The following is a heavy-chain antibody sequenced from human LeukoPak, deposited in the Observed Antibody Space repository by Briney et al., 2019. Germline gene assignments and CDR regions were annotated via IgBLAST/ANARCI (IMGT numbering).Heavy chain of an antibody. CDR2: INSDGSST. Sequence: GGSLRLSCAASGFTFSSYWMHWVRQAPGKGLVWVSRINSDGSSTTYADSVKGRFTISRDNAKNTLYLQMNSLRAEDTAVYYCARVKAVAGPIDYWGQGTLVTVSS. D-gene: IGHD6-19*01. CDR1: GFTFSSYW. J-gene: IGHJ4*02. CDR3: ARVKAVAGPIDY. V-gene: IGHV3-74*01.